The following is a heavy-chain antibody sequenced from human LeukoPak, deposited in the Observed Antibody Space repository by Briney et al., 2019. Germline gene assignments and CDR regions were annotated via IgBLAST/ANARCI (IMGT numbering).Heavy chain of an antibody. V-gene: IGHV1-69*06. D-gene: IGHD4-17*01. J-gene: IGHJ5*02. CDR1: GGTFSSYA. CDR3: ARVRSEWGLRLAGWFDP. CDR2: IIPIFGTA. Sequence: SVKVSCKASGGTFSSYAISWVRQAPGQGLEWMGGIIPIFGTANYAQKFQGRVTITADKSTSTAYMELSSLRSEDTAVYYCARVRSEWGLRLAGWFDPWGQGTLVTVSS.